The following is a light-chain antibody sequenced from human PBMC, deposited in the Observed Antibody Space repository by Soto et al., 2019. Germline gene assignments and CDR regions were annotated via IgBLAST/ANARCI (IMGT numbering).Light chain of an antibody. CDR2: DAS. J-gene: IGKJ1*01. V-gene: IGKV1-5*01. CDR1: RSISYW. CDR3: QQYNSYSWT. Sequence: DIQMTQAPSTLSASVGDRVTITCRASRSISYWLAWYQQKPGKAPTLLIYDASTLESGVPSRFSGSGFGTDFTLTICTLQPEDFGTYYCQQYNSYSWTFGQGTKVDNK.